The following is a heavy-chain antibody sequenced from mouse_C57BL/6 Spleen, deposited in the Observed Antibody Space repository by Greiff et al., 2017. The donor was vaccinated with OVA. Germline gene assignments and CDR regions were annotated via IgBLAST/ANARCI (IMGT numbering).Heavy chain of an antibody. V-gene: IGHV5-17*01. CDR3: ARPLYGSSYEWYFDV. CDR1: GFTFSDYG. J-gene: IGHJ1*03. CDR2: ISSGSSTI. Sequence: EVQVVESGGGLVKPGGSLKLSCAASGFTFSDYGMHWVRQAPEKGLEWVAYISSGSSTIYYADTVKGRFTISRDNAKNTLFLQMTSLRSEDTAMYYCARPLYGSSYEWYFDVWGTGTTVTVSS. D-gene: IGHD1-1*01.